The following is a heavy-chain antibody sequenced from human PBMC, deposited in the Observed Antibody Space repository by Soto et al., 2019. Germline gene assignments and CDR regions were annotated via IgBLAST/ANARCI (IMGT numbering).Heavy chain of an antibody. Sequence: GESLKISCKGSGYSFTSYWIGWVRQMPGKGLEWMGIINPGDSDTRYSPSFQGQVTISADKSISTAYLQWSSLKASDTAMYYCARPVATTPYYFDYWGQGTLVTVSS. CDR3: ARPVATTPYYFDY. CDR1: GYSFTSYW. V-gene: IGHV5-51*01. J-gene: IGHJ4*02. D-gene: IGHD5-12*01. CDR2: INPGDSDT.